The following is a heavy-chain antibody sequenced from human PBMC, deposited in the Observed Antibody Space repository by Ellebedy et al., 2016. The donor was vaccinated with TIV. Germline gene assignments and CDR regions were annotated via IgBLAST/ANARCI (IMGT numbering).Heavy chain of an antibody. CDR2: ISPRSDYI. CDR1: GFTFSSYS. CDR3: ARPDLDY. V-gene: IGHV3-21*04. J-gene: IGHJ4*02. Sequence: GESLKISCAASGFTFSSYSIDWVRQAPGKGLEWVSSISPRSDYIYYRDSVKGRFTLSRDNSKNTLYLQMNSLRAEDTAMYYCARPDLDYWGQGTLVSVSS.